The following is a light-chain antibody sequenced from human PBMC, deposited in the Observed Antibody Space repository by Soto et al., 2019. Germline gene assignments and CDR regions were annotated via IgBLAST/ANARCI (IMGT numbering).Light chain of an antibody. J-gene: IGKJ4*01. CDR1: QGINSY. CDR3: QQLKSYPLT. CDR2: DTS. Sequence: DIQLTQFPSFLSESVGDRATITCRASQGINSYLAWYQQKPGKAPQLLIYDTSALQSGVPPRFSGSGSGTEFTLTVSSLQPEDSATYYCQQLKSYPLTFGGGTKVEIK. V-gene: IGKV1-9*01.